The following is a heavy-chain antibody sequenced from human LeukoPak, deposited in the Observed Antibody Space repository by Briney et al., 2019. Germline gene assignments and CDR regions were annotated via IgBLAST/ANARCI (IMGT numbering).Heavy chain of an antibody. Sequence: SQTLSLTCAISGDSVSSNSATWNWIRQSPSRGLEWLGRTYYRSTWNNDYATSVKSRITITPDTSKNLFSLQLNSVTPEDTAVYYCARISAAAADSWGQGYLVTVSS. CDR1: GDSVSSNSAT. J-gene: IGHJ4*02. V-gene: IGHV6-1*01. D-gene: IGHD6-13*01. CDR3: ARISAAAADS. CDR2: TYYRSTWNN.